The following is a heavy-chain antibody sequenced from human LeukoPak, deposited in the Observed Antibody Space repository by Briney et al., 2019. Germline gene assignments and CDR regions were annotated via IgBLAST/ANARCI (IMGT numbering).Heavy chain of an antibody. V-gene: IGHV1-46*01. CDR3: ASVYNYGMDV. CDR2: LNPSGGST. Sequence: ASVKVSCKASGYTFTSDYMHWVRQAPGQGLEWMGILNPSGGSTSYAQKFQGRATLTRATSTSTVYMELSSLRSEDTAVYYCASVYNYGMDVWGQGTTVIVSS. CDR1: GYTFTSDY. J-gene: IGHJ6*02.